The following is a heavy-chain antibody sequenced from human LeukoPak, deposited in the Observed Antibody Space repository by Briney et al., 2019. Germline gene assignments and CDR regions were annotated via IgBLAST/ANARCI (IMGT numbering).Heavy chain of an antibody. D-gene: IGHD3-22*01. V-gene: IGHV3-48*01. CDR1: GFTFSSND. J-gene: IGHJ4*02. CDR3: AKDRGRYYDSSGYYWGYYFDS. CDR2: ISITSKTI. Sequence: GGSLRLSCTGSGFTFSSNDMSWVRQPPGKGLEWVSYISITSKTIKYADSVKGRFTISRDNSKNTLYLQMSSLRAEDTAVYYCAKDRGRYYDSSGYYWGYYFDSWGQGILVTVST.